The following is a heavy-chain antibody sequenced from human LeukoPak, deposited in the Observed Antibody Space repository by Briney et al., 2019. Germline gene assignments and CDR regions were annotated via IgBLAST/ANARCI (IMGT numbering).Heavy chain of an antibody. V-gene: IGHV1-69*05. CDR2: IIPIFGTA. CDR3: ASPTYCSSTSCYTNYYYMDV. J-gene: IGHJ6*03. Sequence: SVKVSCKASGGTFSSYAISWVRQAPGQGLEWMGGIIPIFGTANYAQRFQGRVTITTDESTSTAYMELSSLRSEDTAVYYCASPTYCSSTSCYTNYYYMDVWGKGTTVTVSS. D-gene: IGHD2-2*02. CDR1: GGTFSSYA.